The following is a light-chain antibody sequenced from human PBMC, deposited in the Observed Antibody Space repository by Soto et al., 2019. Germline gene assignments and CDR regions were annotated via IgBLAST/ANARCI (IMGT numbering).Light chain of an antibody. Sequence: DIQLTQSTSFLSASVGDRVTITCRASQGISNYLLWYQQKPGKAPKLLIYAASTLQSGVASRFCGIGSGTEFTPTISSLQPEDFAIYYCQHHDSYPTTFGPGTRLEIK. CDR3: QHHDSYPTT. CDR1: QGISNY. J-gene: IGKJ5*01. V-gene: IGKV1-9*01. CDR2: AAS.